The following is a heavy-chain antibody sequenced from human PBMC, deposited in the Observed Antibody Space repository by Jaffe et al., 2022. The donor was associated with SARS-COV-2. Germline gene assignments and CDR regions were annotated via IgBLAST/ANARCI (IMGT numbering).Heavy chain of an antibody. V-gene: IGHV1-69*01. J-gene: IGHJ6*02. D-gene: IGHD2-2*01. CDR2: IIPIFGTA. Sequence: QVQLVQSGAEVKKPGSSVKVSCKASGGTFSSYAISWVRQAPGQGLEWMGGIIPIFGTANYAQKFQGRVTITADESTSTAYMELSSLRSEDTAVYYCARPLSSLDIVVVPTVKIRSYYYGMDVWGQGTTVTVSS. CDR1: GGTFSSYA. CDR3: ARPLSSLDIVVVPTVKIRSYYYGMDV.